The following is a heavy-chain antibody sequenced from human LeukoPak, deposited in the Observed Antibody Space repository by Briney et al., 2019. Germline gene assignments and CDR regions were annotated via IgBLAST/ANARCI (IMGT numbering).Heavy chain of an antibody. V-gene: IGHV1-2*02. CDR1: VYTFIDYY. CDR3: ARGSLKSSADGFDF. J-gene: IGHJ3*01. Sequence: ASVKVSCKASVYTFIDYYMDCVRQAPGQGLEWMGWINPNSGGANYAQSFQGRVALTRDTSITTAYMEVSRLTSDDTAVYYCARGSLKSSADGFDFWGQGTMVTVS. CDR2: INPNSGGA.